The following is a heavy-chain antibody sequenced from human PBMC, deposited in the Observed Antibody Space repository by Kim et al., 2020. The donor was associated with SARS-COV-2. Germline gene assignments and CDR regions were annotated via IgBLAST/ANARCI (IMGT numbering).Heavy chain of an antibody. Sequence: SVKGRFTISRDNAKNSLYLQMNSLRAEDTAVYYCASYNIKDIVAISKLTVWGQGTLVTVSS. CDR3: ASYNIKDIVAISKLTV. D-gene: IGHD5-12*01. J-gene: IGHJ4*02. V-gene: IGHV3-21*01.